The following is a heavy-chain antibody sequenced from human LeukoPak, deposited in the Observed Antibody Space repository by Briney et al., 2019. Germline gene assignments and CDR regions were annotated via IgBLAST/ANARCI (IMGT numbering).Heavy chain of an antibody. Sequence: PGGSLRLSCVASGFTVSSNYMSWVRQAPGKGLEWVSVIYSGGGTYYADSVKGRFTISRDNAKNSLYLQMNSLRAEDTAVYYCARHMTTVTTVNWFDPWGQGTLVTVSS. CDR2: IYSGGGT. V-gene: IGHV3-66*04. D-gene: IGHD4-17*01. J-gene: IGHJ5*02. CDR1: GFTVSSNY. CDR3: ARHMTTVTTVNWFDP.